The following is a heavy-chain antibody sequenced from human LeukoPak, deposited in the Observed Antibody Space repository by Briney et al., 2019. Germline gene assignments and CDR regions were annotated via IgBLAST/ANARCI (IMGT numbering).Heavy chain of an antibody. CDR1: GFTFSNYW. CDR2: IKQDGSNK. CDR3: AKALYSYPSDY. V-gene: IGHV3-7*01. D-gene: IGHD5-18*01. Sequence: GGSLRLSCAASGFTFSNYWMTWVRQAPGKGLEWVANIKQDGSNKYYADSMKGRFTISRDNSKNTLYLQMNSLRAEDTAVYYCAKALYSYPSDYWGQGTLVTVSS. J-gene: IGHJ4*02.